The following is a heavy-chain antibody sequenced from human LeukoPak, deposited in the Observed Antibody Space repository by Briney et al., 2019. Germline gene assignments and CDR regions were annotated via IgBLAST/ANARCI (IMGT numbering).Heavy chain of an antibody. J-gene: IGHJ4*02. CDR1: GFTFSSYG. CDR3: AKDVLRFYVGLNDY. V-gene: IGHV3-23*01. CDR2: ISGSGGST. Sequence: PGGSLRLSCAASGFTFSSYGMHWVRQAPGKGLEWVSAISGSGGSTYYADSVKGRFTISRDNSKNTLYLQMNSLRAEDTAVYYCAKDVLRFYVGLNDYWGQGTLVTVSS. D-gene: IGHD3-3*01.